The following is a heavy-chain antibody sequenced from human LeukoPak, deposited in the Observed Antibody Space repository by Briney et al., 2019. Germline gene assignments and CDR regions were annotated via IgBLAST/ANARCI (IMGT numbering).Heavy chain of an antibody. CDR2: FKTKTDGGTT. D-gene: IGHD3-3*01. V-gene: IGHV3-15*01. CDR1: GFTFTNAW. J-gene: IGHJ3*02. CDR3: TTDNWRGLDAFDI. Sequence: GGSLRLSCAASGFTFTNAWMSWVRQAPGKGLEWVGRFKTKTDGGTTDYAAPVKGRFTISRDASKNTLYLQMDSLKTGDTAMYYCTTDNWRGLDAFDIWGQGTLVTVSS.